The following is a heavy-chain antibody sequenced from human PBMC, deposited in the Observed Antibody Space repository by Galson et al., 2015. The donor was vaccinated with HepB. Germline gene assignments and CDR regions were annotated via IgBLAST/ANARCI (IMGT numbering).Heavy chain of an antibody. D-gene: IGHD2-15*01. V-gene: IGHV3-11*06. CDR1: GFTFSDYY. Sequence: SLRLSCAASGFTFSDYYMSWIRQAPGKGLEWVSYISSSSSYTNYADSVKGRFTISRDNAKNSLYLQMNSLRAEDTAVYYCARGLVVAATWCIHFDYWGQGTLVTVSS. J-gene: IGHJ4*02. CDR2: ISSSSSYT. CDR3: ARGLVVAATWCIHFDY.